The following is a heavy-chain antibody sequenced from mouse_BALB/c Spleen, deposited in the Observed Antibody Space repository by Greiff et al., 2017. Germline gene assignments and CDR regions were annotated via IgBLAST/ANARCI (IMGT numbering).Heavy chain of an antibody. Sequence: EVKLLESGPGLVKPSQSLSLTCSVTGYSITSGYYWNWIRQFPGNKLEWMGYISYDGSNNYNPSLKNRISITRDTSKNQFFLKLNSVTTEDTATYYCARVPYYYFDYWGQGTTLTVSS. CDR1: GYSITSGYY. D-gene: IGHD2-10*01. CDR2: ISYDGSN. CDR3: ARVPYYYFDY. V-gene: IGHV3-6*02. J-gene: IGHJ2*01.